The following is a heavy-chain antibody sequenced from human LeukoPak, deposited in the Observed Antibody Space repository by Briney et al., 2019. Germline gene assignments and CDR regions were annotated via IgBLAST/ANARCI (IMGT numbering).Heavy chain of an antibody. CDR2: IIPIFGTA. V-gene: IGHV1-69*13. J-gene: IGHJ4*02. D-gene: IGHD1-26*01. CDR3: ALVKWELGAESLDY. Sequence: SVKVSCKASGGTFSSYAISWVRQAPGQGLEWMGGIIPIFGTANYAQKFQGRVTITADESTSTAYMELSSLRSEDTAVYYCALVKWELGAESLDYWGQGTLVTVSS. CDR1: GGTFSSYA.